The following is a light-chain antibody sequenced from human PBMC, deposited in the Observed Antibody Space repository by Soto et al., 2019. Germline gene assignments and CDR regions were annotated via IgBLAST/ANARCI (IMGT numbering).Light chain of an antibody. V-gene: IGKV1-5*01. J-gene: IGKJ1*01. Sequence: DIQMTQSPSTLSPSLGDRVTITSRPSQNIERYMAWYQQKPGRAPSLIIYDASTLERGVPSRFSGSGSGTEFTLIISNLQPDDFATYYCQQFKDYVWTFGQGTKVDIK. CDR2: DAS. CDR3: QQFKDYVWT. CDR1: QNIERY.